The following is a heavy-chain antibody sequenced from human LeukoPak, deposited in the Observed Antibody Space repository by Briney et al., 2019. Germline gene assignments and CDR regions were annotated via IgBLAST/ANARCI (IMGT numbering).Heavy chain of an antibody. V-gene: IGHV4-39*01. CDR3: ARQDSDY. CDR2: IYYSGST. Sequence: SETLSLTCTVPGGSISSSSYYWGWIRQPPGKGLEWIGSIYYSGSTYYNPSLKSRVTISVDTSKNQFSLKLSSVTAADTAVYYCARQDSDYWGQGTLVTVSS. D-gene: IGHD5-18*01. CDR1: GGSISSSSYY. J-gene: IGHJ4*02.